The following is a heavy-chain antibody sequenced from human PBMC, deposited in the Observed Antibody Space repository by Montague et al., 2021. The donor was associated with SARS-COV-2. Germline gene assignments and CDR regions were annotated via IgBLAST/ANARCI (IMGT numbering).Heavy chain of an antibody. J-gene: IGHJ4*02. V-gene: IGHV3-11*03. CDR2: ISSSSRYT. D-gene: IGHD2-8*02. CDR3: ACTGHCTGGVCFGHYFDY. CDR1: GFTFSDYY. Sequence: SLRLSCAASGFTFSDYYMSWIRQAPGRGLEWVSYISSSSRYTNYADSVKGRFTISRDNTKNSLSLQMNSLRAEDTAVYYCACTGHCTGGVCFGHYFDYWGQGSRVTVSS.